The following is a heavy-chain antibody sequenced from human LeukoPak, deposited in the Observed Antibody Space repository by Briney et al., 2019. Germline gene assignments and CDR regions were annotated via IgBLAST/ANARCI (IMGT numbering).Heavy chain of an antibody. J-gene: IGHJ6*02. CDR3: AKLQSDGLRTYYGMDV. CDR1: GGTFSSYA. D-gene: IGHD4-23*01. Sequence: ASVKVSCKASGGTFSSYAISWVRQAPGQGLEWMGGIIPIFGTANYAQKFQGRVTITADESTSTAYMELSSLRSEDTAVYYCAKLQSDGLRTYYGMDVWSQGTTVTVSS. CDR2: IIPIFGTA. V-gene: IGHV1-69*13.